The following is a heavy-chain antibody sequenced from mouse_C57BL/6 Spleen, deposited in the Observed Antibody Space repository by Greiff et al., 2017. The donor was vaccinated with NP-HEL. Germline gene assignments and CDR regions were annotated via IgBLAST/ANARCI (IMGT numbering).Heavy chain of an antibody. CDR3: ARSGDYYGYYYAMDY. D-gene: IGHD1-1*01. CDR1: GYTFTSYD. CDR2: IYPRDGSP. V-gene: IGHV1-85*01. Sequence: QVQLQQSGPELVKPGASVKLSCKASGYTFTSYDINWVKQRPGQGLEWIGWIYPRDGSPKYNEKFKGKATLTVDTSSSTAYMELHSLTSEDSAVYFCARSGDYYGYYYAMDYWGQGTSVTVSS. J-gene: IGHJ4*01.